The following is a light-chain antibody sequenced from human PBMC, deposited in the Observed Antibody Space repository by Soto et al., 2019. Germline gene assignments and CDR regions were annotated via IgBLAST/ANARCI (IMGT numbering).Light chain of an antibody. V-gene: IGLV2-8*01. CDR3: SSYADGFKV. CDR1: SSDVGGFNY. CDR2: EVS. Sequence: QSVLTQPPSASGSPGQSVSISCTGTSSDVGGFNYVSWYQQYPGKAPKLIIYEVSKRPSGVPDRFSGSKSGNTASLTVSGLQAEDEADYYCSSYADGFKVFGTGTKVTVL. J-gene: IGLJ1*01.